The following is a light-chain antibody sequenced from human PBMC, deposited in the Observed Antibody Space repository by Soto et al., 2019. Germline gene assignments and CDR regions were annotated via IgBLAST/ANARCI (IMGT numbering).Light chain of an antibody. V-gene: IGKV3-20*01. J-gene: IGKJ1*01. Sequence: EIVLTQSPGTLSLSPGERATLSCRASQSVNSIYLAWYQQKPGQAPRLRIYGASSRATGIQDRFSGSGSGTDFTLTISRLEPEDFAVYYCQQYGSSGTFGQGTKVDIK. CDR1: QSVNSIY. CDR2: GAS. CDR3: QQYGSSGT.